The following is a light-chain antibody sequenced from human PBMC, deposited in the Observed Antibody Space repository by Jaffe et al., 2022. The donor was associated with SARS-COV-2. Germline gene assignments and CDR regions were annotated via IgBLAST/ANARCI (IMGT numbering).Light chain of an antibody. J-gene: IGKJ4*01. Sequence: DIQLTQSPSFLSASVGDRVTITCRASQDVSSYLAWYQQKPGNAPNLLIYAASTLQSGVPSRFSGSGSGTEFTLTISSLQPEDFATYYCHQLSSYWLTFGGGTRVEIK. V-gene: IGKV1-9*01. CDR2: AAS. CDR1: QDVSSY. CDR3: HQLSSYWLT.